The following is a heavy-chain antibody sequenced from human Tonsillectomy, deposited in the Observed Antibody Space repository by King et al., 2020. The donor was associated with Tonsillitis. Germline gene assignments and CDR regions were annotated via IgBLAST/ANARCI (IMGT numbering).Heavy chain of an antibody. CDR1: GYTFTGYY. J-gene: IGHJ4*02. CDR2: INPNGGGT. CDR3: AREKIAVAGGLDY. Sequence: VQLVESGAEVKKPGASVKVSCKASGYTFTGYYMHWVRQAPGQGLEWMGWINPNGGGTNFAQKFQGRVTMTRDTSISTAYMELSRLRSYDTAVYYCAREKIAVAGGLDYWGQGTRVTVSS. D-gene: IGHD6-19*01. V-gene: IGHV1-2*02.